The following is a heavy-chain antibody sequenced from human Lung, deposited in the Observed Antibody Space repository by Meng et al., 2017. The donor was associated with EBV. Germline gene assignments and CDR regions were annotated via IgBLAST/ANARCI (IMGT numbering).Heavy chain of an antibody. V-gene: IGHV4-39*02. Sequence: QLRLQESGPVLVKSSETLSLTCTVPGGSISSSSYYWGWIRQPPGKGLEWIGIIYYSGSINYNPSLKSRVTISVDTSRNQFSLKLTSVTAADTAVYYCAREYSSSSGLPGPWGQGTLVTVSS. D-gene: IGHD6-6*01. J-gene: IGHJ5*02. CDR3: AREYSSSSGLPGP. CDR1: GGSISSSSYY. CDR2: IYYSGSI.